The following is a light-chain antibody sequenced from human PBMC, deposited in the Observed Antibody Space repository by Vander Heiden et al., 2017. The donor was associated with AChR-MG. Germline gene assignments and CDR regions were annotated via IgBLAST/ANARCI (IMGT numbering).Light chain of an antibody. CDR1: QSVSSRY. J-gene: IGKJ1*01. Sequence: ELVLTQSPRTLSLSPGERATPSCRASQSVSSRYLAWYQHKPGQAPGLLIYHASSKATGTPDRCSGSGAGADFTLTISRLEPEDVVVYYCQQYGSTPPTFGQGTKVEVK. CDR3: QQYGSTPPT. V-gene: IGKV3-20*01. CDR2: HAS.